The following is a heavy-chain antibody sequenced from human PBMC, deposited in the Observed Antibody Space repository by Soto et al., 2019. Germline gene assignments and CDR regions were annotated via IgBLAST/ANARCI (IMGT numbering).Heavy chain of an antibody. J-gene: IGHJ4*02. CDR1: GFTFSNYA. V-gene: IGHV3-23*01. Sequence: EVQLLESGGGLIQHGGSLRLSCAASGFTFSNYAVTWVRQAPGKGLEWVSTISGSGGSTYYADSVKGRFTISRDNSKNTLYLQMNSLRAEDTAVYYCAKDQGRSWYEIDYWGQGTLVTVSS. D-gene: IGHD5-12*01. CDR2: ISGSGGST. CDR3: AKDQGRSWYEIDY.